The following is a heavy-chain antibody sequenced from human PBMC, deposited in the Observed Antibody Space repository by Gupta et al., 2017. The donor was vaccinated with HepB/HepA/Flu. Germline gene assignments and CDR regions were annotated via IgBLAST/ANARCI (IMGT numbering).Heavy chain of an antibody. J-gene: IGHJ4*02. CDR2: ISYSGST. D-gene: IGHD3-3*01. V-gene: IGHV4-39*02. CDR1: GGSISSYNYD. Sequence: QLQLQESGPGLVKPSETLSLTCTVSGGSISSYNYDWGWIRQSPGKGLEWIGSISYSGSTYYNPSLKSRVTISADTSKNQFSLRLSSVTAADTAVYHCARDFHYDVWSGSREAGYFDYWGQGTLVTVSS. CDR3: ARDFHYDVWSGSREAGYFDY.